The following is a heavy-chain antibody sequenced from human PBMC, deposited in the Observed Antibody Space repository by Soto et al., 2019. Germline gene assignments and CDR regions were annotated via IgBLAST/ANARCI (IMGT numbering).Heavy chain of an antibody. CDR2: IIPIFGTA. CDR1: GGTFSSYA. CDR3: ARGELWFGELFGASDYYYGMDV. V-gene: IGHV1-69*06. J-gene: IGHJ6*02. D-gene: IGHD3-10*01. Sequence: SVKVSCKASGGTFSSYAISWVRQAPGQGLEWMGGIIPIFGTANYAQKFQGRVTITADKSTSTAYMELSSLRSEDTAVYYCARGELWFGELFGASDYYYGMDVWGQGTTVTVSS.